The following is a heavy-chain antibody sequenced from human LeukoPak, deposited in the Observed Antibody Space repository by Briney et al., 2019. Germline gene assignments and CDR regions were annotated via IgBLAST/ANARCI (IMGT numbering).Heavy chain of an antibody. CDR2: INSGGSST. D-gene: IGHD3-3*01. CDR1: GFTFSSYW. V-gene: IGHV3-74*01. CDR3: ARDQGFSYYFYYMDV. J-gene: IGHJ6*03. Sequence: GGSLRLSCAASGFTFSSYWMHWVRQAPGKGLVWVSRINSGGSSTSYADSVKGRFTISRDNAKNTLYLQMNSLRAEDTAVYYCARDQGFSYYFYYMDVWGKGTTVTVSS.